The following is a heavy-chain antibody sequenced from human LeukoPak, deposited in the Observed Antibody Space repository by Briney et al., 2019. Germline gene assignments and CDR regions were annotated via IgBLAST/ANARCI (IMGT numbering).Heavy chain of an antibody. D-gene: IGHD4-23*01. V-gene: IGHV4-4*08. CDR3: ERGGKATVVTM. CDR2: INTSGST. J-gene: IGHJ4*02. Sequence: PSETLSLTCIVSGGSISSNYRRWVRQPPGKGREWIGYINTSGSTNYSPSLTSRVSMSVDMSQNQFSLKLTYVTAEDTAVYYCERGGKATVVTMWGQGILVTVSS. CDR1: GGSISSNY.